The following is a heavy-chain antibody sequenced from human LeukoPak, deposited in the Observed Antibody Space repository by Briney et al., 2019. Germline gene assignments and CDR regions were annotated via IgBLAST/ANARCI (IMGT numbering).Heavy chain of an antibody. CDR3: ARIAAAGRDNWFDP. J-gene: IGHJ5*02. V-gene: IGHV4-59*08. D-gene: IGHD6-13*01. Sequence: SETLSLTCTVSGGSISSYYWSWIRQPPGKGLEWIGYIYYSGSTNYNPSLKSRVTISVDTSKNQFSLKLSSVTAADTAVYYCARIAAAGRDNWFDPWGQGTLVTVSS. CDR2: IYYSGST. CDR1: GGSISSYY.